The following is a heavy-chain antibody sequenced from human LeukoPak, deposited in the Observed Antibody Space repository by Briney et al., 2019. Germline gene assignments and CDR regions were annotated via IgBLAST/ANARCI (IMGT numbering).Heavy chain of an antibody. D-gene: IGHD1-26*01. CDR3: ATPYSGGYQGLDI. Sequence: SETLSLTCTVSGGSISSNKYYWGWIRQPPGKGLEWIGSIYYSGSTYYNPTLKSRVTIFVDTSKNQFSLKLSSVTAADTAVYYCATPYSGGYQGLDIWGQGTMVTVFS. CDR2: IYYSGST. CDR1: GGSISSNKYY. J-gene: IGHJ3*02. V-gene: IGHV4-39*01.